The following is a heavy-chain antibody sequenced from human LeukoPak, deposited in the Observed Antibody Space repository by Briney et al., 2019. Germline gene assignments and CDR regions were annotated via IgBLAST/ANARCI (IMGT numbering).Heavy chain of an antibody. CDR1: GGSISSYY. CDR2: IYYSGST. CDR3: AREGYYDSSGYPEGYFDL. Sequence: PSETLSLTCTVSGGSISSYYWSWIRQPPGKGLEWIGYIYYSGSTNYNPSLKSRVTISVDTSKNQFSLKLSSVTAAGTAVYYCAREGYYDSSGYPEGYFDLWGRGTLVTVSS. D-gene: IGHD3-22*01. J-gene: IGHJ2*01. V-gene: IGHV4-59*01.